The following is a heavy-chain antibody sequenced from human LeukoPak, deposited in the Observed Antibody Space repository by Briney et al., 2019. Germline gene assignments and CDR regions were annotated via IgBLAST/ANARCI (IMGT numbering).Heavy chain of an antibody. CDR2: INPSGGST. J-gene: IGHJ4*02. Sequence: ASVKVSCKASGYTFTSYYMHWVRQAPGQGLEWMGIINPSGGSTSYAQKFQGRVTMTRDTSTSTVYMELSSLRSEDTAVYYCAGVTGRRYDSSGYLDYWGQGTLVTVSS. CDR1: GYTFTSYY. D-gene: IGHD3-22*01. V-gene: IGHV1-46*01. CDR3: AGVTGRRYDSSGYLDY.